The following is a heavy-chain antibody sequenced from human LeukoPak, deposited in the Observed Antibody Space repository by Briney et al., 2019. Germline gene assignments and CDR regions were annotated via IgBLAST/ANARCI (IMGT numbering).Heavy chain of an antibody. CDR1: GFTFSSYW. CDR2: INSDGSST. Sequence: GGSLRLSCAASGFTFSSYWMHWVRQAPGKGLVWVSRINSDGSSTSYADSVKGRFTISRDNSRNTLYLQMNSLRADDTAVYYCAKPTLIGAFDIWGQGTMVTVSS. V-gene: IGHV3-74*01. CDR3: AKPTLIGAFDI. J-gene: IGHJ3*02. D-gene: IGHD2-21*01.